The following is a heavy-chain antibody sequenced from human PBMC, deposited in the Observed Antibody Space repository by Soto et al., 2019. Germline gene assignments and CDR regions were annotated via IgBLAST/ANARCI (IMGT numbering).Heavy chain of an antibody. CDR3: ARVIPGYSYGYNDY. J-gene: IGHJ4*02. CDR1: GFTFSSYS. D-gene: IGHD5-18*01. V-gene: IGHV3-48*02. Sequence: ESGGGLVQPGGSLRLSCAASGFTFSSYSMSWVRQAPGKGLEWVSYISGSSTTIYYADSVKGRFTISRDNAKNSLYLQMNSLRDEDTAVYYCARVIPGYSYGYNDYWGQGTLVTVSS. CDR2: ISGSSTTI.